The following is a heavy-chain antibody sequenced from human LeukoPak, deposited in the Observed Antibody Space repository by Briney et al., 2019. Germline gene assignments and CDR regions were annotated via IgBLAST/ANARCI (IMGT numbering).Heavy chain of an antibody. CDR1: GFTFASYA. V-gene: IGHV3-23*01. D-gene: IGHD1-26*01. Sequence: GGSLRLFCAASGFTFASYAMSCVRQAPGKGLEWVSAISGSGGSTYYADSVKGRFTISRDNSKNTLYLQMNSLRAEDTAVYYCAKGSGGDCFDYWGQGTLVTVSS. J-gene: IGHJ4*02. CDR3: AKGSGGDCFDY. CDR2: ISGSGGST.